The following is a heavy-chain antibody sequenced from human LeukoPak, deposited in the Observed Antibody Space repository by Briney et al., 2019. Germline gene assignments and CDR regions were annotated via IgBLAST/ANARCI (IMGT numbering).Heavy chain of an antibody. CDR2: INPNSGGT. D-gene: IGHD4-17*01. CDR3: ARDEGYPISRPRYGHYSGDYYYGMDV. Sequence: ASVKVSCKASGYTFTGYYMHWVRQAPGQGLEWMGWINPNSGGTNYAQKFQGRVTMTRDTSISTAYMELSRLRSDDTAVYYCARDEGYPISRPRYGHYSGDYYYGMDVWGQGTTVTVSS. CDR1: GYTFTGYY. V-gene: IGHV1-2*02. J-gene: IGHJ6*02.